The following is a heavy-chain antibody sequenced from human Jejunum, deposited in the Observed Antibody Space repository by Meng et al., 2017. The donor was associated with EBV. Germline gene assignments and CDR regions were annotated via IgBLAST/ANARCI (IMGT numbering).Heavy chain of an antibody. D-gene: IGHD1-26*01. CDR2: IYNSEST. CDR1: GGSVSSGGYY. J-gene: IGHJ4*02. CDR3: ARDQNGSYFAY. V-gene: IGHV4-61*08. Sequence: QVTLQESGPGLVKPSETLSLPWTFSGGSVSSGGYYWSWIRQPPGKGLEWIGYIYNSESTNYKSSLKSRVTISADTSKNQFSLRLSSVTAADTAVYYCARDQNGSYFAYWGQGTLVTVSS.